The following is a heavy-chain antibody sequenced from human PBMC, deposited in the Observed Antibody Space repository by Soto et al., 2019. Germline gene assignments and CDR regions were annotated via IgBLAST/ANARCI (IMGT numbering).Heavy chain of an antibody. CDR1: GGSISSGGYY. CDR2: IYYSGSA. V-gene: IGHV4-31*03. CDR3: ARDRPHYYGMDV. Sequence: SETLSLTCTVSGGSISSGGYYWSWIRQHPGKGLEWIGYIYYSGSAYYNPSLKSRVTISVDTSKNQFSLKLSSVTAADTAVYYCARDRPHYYGMDVWGQGTTVTVSS. J-gene: IGHJ6*02.